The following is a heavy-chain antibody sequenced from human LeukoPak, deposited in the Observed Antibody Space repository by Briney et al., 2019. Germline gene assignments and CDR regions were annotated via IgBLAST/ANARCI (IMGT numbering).Heavy chain of an antibody. CDR3: ARDIVVVVAAHFDY. J-gene: IGHJ4*02. V-gene: IGHV3-23*01. CDR2: VSGSGGST. Sequence: PGGSLRLSCAASGFTFSSYAMSWVRQAPGKGLEWVSAVSGSGGSTYYADSVKGRFTIPRDNSKNTLYLQMNSLRAEDAAVYYCARDIVVVVAAHFDYWGQGTLVTVSS. D-gene: IGHD2-15*01. CDR1: GFTFSSYA.